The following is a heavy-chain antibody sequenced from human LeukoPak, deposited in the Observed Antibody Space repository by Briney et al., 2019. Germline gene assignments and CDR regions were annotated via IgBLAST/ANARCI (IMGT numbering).Heavy chain of an antibody. CDR2: ISDGGSDT. V-gene: IGHV3-23*01. CDR1: GFTFSTYA. J-gene: IGHJ4*02. D-gene: IGHD4-17*01. Sequence: GGSLRLSCAASGFTFSTYAMSWVRQAPGKGLDWVSTISDGGSDTHYADSVKGRFTISRDDSKNTLYLQMNSLRAEDTAVYYCAKALYGDYGRFDYWGQGTLVTVSS. CDR3: AKALYGDYGRFDY.